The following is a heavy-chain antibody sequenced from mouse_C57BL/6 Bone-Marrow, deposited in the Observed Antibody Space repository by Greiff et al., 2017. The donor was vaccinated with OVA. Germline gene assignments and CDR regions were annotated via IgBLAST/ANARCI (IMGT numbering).Heavy chain of an antibody. J-gene: IGHJ4*01. CDR2: INPGSGGT. CDR1: GYTFTNYL. CDR3: ARDSYYGAMDY. Sequence: QVQLQQSGAELVRPGTSVKVSCKASGYTFTNYLIEWVKQRPGQGLEWIGVINPGSGGTNYNEKFKGKATLTADKSSSTAYMQLSSLTSEDSAVYFCARDSYYGAMDYWGQGTSVTVSS. D-gene: IGHD2-12*01. V-gene: IGHV1-54*01.